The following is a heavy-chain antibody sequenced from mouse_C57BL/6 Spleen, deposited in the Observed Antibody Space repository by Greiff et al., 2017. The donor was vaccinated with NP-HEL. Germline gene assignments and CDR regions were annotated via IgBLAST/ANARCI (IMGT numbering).Heavy chain of an antibody. V-gene: IGHV5-6*01. CDR2: ISSGGSYT. J-gene: IGHJ2*01. CDR1: GFTFSSYG. Sequence: EVNVVESGGDLVKPGGSLKLSCAASGFTFSSYGMSWVRQTPDKRLEWVATISSGGSYTYYPDSVKGRFTISRDNAKNTLYLQMGSLKSEDTAMYNCARQGSYFDYWGQGTTLTVSS. CDR3: ARQGSYFDY.